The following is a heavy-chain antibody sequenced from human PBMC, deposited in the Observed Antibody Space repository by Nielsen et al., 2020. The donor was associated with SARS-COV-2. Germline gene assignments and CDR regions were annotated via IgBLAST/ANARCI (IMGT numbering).Heavy chain of an antibody. D-gene: IGHD2-15*01. J-gene: IGHJ4*02. V-gene: IGHV3-30*18. CDR1: GFSFSSYA. CDR3: AKVGSTSTIDY. CDR2: ISYDGTNK. Sequence: GESLKISCAASGFSFSSYAMHWVRQAPGKGLEWVAIISYDGTNKYYADSVRGRFTISRDNSKNTLYLQMNSLRAEDTAVYYCAKVGSTSTIDYWGQGTLVTVSS.